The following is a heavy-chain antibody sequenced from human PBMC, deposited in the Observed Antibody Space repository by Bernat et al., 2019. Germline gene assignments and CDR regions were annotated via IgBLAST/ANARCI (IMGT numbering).Heavy chain of an antibody. CDR1: GFTFSSYA. V-gene: IGHV3-30*01. D-gene: IGHD3-3*01. CDR2: ISYDGSNT. CDR3: ERDRCWEWGNWFDP. Sequence: QVQLVESGGGVVQPGRSLRLSCGASGFTFSSYAMHWVRQAPGKGLEWVAGISYDGSNTNYAESVRDRLTIARDNSKNTLYLQMDSLRVGDTAVYYCERDRCWEWGNWFDPWGQGTLVTVSS. J-gene: IGHJ5*02.